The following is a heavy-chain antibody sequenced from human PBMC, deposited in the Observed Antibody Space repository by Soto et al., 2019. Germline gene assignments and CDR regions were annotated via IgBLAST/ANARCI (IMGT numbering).Heavy chain of an antibody. CDR2: IIPILGIA. CDR3: ATAPSYYYDSSGYSYWFDP. Sequence: ASVKVSCKASGGTFSSYTISWVRQAPGQGLEWMGRIIPILGIANYAQKFQGRVTITADKSTRTAYMELSSLRSEDTAVYYCATAPSYYYDSSGYSYWFDPWGQGTLVTVSS. CDR1: GGTFSSYT. D-gene: IGHD3-22*01. J-gene: IGHJ5*02. V-gene: IGHV1-69*02.